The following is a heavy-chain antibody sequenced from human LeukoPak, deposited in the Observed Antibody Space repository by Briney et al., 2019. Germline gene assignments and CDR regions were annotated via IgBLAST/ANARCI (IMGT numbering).Heavy chain of an antibody. V-gene: IGHV4-59*01. CDR2: IYYSGST. CDR3: ARAGGNYYYGSGSYYIYWYFDL. J-gene: IGHJ2*01. Sequence: SETLSLTCTVSGGSISSYYWSWIRQPPGKGLEWIGYIYYSGSTNYNPSLKSRVTISVDTSKNQFSLKLSSVTAADTAVYYCARAGGNYYYGSGSYYIYWYFDLWGRGTLVTVSS. CDR1: GGSISSYY. D-gene: IGHD3-10*01.